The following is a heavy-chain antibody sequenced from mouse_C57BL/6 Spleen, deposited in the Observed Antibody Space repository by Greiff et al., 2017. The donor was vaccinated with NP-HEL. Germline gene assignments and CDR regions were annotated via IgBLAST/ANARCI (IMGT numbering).Heavy chain of an antibody. CDR3: ARGNDLYAMDY. V-gene: IGHV3-1*01. CDR1: GYSITSGYD. J-gene: IGHJ4*01. D-gene: IGHD2-3*01. CDR2: ISYSGST. Sequence: VQLQQSGPGMVKPSQSLSLTCTVTGYSITSGYDWHWIRHFPGNKLEWMGYISYSGSTNYNPSLKSRISITHDTSKNHFFLKLNSVTTEDTATYYCARGNDLYAMDYWGQGTSVTVSS.